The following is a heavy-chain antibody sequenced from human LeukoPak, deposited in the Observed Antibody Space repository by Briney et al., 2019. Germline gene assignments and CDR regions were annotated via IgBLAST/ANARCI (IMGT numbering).Heavy chain of an antibody. Sequence: GGSLRLSCAASGFTFSSYGMHWVRQAPGKGLQWVANINHDGSVKNYVGSVKGRFAISRDNAQNSFYLQMNSLETDDTAVYYCAKDSYSKGDYWGQGTLVTVSS. CDR3: AKDSYSKGDY. CDR2: INHDGSVK. D-gene: IGHD4-11*01. CDR1: GFTFSSYG. J-gene: IGHJ4*02. V-gene: IGHV3-7*01.